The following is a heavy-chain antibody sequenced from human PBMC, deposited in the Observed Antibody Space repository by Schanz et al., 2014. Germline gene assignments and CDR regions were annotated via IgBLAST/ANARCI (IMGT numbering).Heavy chain of an antibody. J-gene: IGHJ3*02. CDR1: GFTFSSYG. CDR3: ARLGRMGAFDI. CDR2: IYGGGIT. D-gene: IGHD2-8*01. Sequence: EVQLVESGGGLVQPGGSLRLSCAASGFTFSSYGMNWVRQAPGKGLEWVSVIYGGGITYYADSVKGRFTISRDNAKKSLFLQMNSLRAEDTAVYYCARLGRMGAFDIWGQRTMVTVSS. V-gene: IGHV3-48*04.